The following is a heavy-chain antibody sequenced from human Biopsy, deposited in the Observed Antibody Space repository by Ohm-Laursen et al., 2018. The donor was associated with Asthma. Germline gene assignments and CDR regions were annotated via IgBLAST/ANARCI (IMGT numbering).Heavy chain of an antibody. CDR2: ISNDGANK. D-gene: IGHD3-3*01. Sequence: SLRLSCAASVLTFSSYGMVWVRLAPGKGLEWVALISNDGANKFYADSVQGRFTISRDNSKNTLYLQMHSLKIEDTAVYYCVKDFGVVIPPLGNWFGPWGQGTAVTVSS. CDR3: VKDFGVVIPPLGNWFGP. V-gene: IGHV3-30*18. J-gene: IGHJ5*02. CDR1: VLTFSSYG.